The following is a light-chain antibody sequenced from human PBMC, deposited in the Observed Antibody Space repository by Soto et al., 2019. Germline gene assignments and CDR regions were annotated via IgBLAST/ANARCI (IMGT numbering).Light chain of an antibody. V-gene: IGKV3-20*01. J-gene: IGKJ1*01. Sequence: LTDSPGTLSMSPWERATLSCRASQSLTNNYLAWFQQKPGQAPRLLISGASTRATGIPDRFSGSGSGTDFTLTISRLEPEDFAVYYCQHYGSSATFGQGTKVDIK. CDR2: GAS. CDR1: QSLTNNY. CDR3: QHYGSSAT.